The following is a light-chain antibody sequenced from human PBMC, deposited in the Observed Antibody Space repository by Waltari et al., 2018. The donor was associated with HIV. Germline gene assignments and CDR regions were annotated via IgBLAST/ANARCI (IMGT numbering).Light chain of an antibody. CDR2: KDS. V-gene: IGLV3-27*01. J-gene: IGLJ3*02. CDR1: VLAKKY. CDR3: YSAADNNLGV. Sequence: SYELTQPSSVPLSPGQTARITCPGDVLAKKYARWYQRKPGPAPGLGIYKDSERPSGIPGRFSGSSSGTTVTLTISGAQVEDEADYYCYSAADNNLGVFGGGTKLTVL.